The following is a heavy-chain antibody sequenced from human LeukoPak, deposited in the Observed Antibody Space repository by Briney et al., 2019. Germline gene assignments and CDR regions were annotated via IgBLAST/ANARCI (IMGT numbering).Heavy chain of an antibody. J-gene: IGHJ4*02. V-gene: IGHV4-39*01. CDR3: ARHGNRGMATIEDS. Sequence: PSGTLCLPCTVSGGSITSSSHYWGWIRQPPGHGLQLIGLIYYDGSAYYNLSLKSRLTISIDTSKSQFSLELSSVTAAEAAVYYCARHGNRGMATIEDSWGQGTLVIVSS. CDR1: GGSITSSSHY. CDR2: IYYDGSA. D-gene: IGHD5-12*01.